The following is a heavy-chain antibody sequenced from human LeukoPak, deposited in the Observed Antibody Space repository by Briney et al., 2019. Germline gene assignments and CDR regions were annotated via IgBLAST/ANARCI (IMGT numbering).Heavy chain of an antibody. J-gene: IGHJ3*01. CDR1: GFTLSSYE. CDR2: INSRGSVI. V-gene: IGHV3-48*03. Sequence: GGSLRLSCSASGFTLSSYEMNWVRQAPGKGLEWVSYINSRGSVIYYIDSVKGRFTISRDNAKNSLFLQMNSPRAEDTAVYYCASERYGGSSDAFDLWGQGTTVTVSS. CDR3: ASERYGGSSDAFDL. D-gene: IGHD4-23*01.